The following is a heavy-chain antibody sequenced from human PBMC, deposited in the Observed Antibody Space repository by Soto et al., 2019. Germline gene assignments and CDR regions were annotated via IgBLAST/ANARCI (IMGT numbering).Heavy chain of an antibody. D-gene: IGHD3-10*01. CDR2: VTVTGGST. V-gene: IGHV3-23*01. J-gene: IGHJ5*02. CDR1: AISFNTYG. Sequence: LRLSCAASAISFNTYGVTWVRQAPGKGLEWVSTVTVTGGSTYYADSVKGRFTISRDRSNYTVSLLLNSLRVEDTAIYHCAGQRSPEGWFDPWGQGTLVTVSS. CDR3: AGQRSPEGWFDP.